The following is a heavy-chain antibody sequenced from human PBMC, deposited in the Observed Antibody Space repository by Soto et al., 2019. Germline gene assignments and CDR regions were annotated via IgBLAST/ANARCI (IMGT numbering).Heavy chain of an antibody. J-gene: IGHJ4*02. D-gene: IGHD3-22*01. V-gene: IGHV3-48*01. CDR2: IGTSTTTI. Sequence: EVQLVESGGGRVQPGGSLRLSCAASGFTFSAYSMNWVSQAPGKGLEWISYIGTSTTTIHYADSVKGRCTISRDNAKNSLYLQMNSLRAEDTAVYYCARDYHYDFDYWGQGTLVTVSS. CDR3: ARDYHYDFDY. CDR1: GFTFSAYS.